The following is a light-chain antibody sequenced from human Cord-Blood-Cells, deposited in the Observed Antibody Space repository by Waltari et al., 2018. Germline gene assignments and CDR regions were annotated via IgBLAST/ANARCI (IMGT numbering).Light chain of an antibody. CDR1: QSISSY. V-gene: IGKV1-39*01. CDR2: AAS. J-gene: IGKJ3*01. CDR3: QQSYSTPFT. Sequence: DIQMTQSPSSLYASVADRFTTTSRASQSISSYLNWYQQKPGKAPKLLIYAASSLQSGVPSRFSGSGSGTDFTLTISSLQPEDFATYYCQQSYSTPFTFGPGTKVDIK.